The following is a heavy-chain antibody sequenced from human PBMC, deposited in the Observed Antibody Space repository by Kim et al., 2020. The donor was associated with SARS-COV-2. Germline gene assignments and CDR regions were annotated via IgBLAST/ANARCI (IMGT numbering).Heavy chain of an antibody. CDR1: GFTFYNYN. D-gene: IGHD6-13*01. J-gene: IGHJ5*01. CDR2: ISSNSAAA. Sequence: GGSLRLSCVASGFTFYNYNMNWVRQAPGRGLEWVSSISSNSAAAYYADSVRGRFTISRDYANNSLYLQMDSLRVDDTAVYYCARDRLATSGAHSWG. V-gene: IGHV3-21*01. CDR3: ARDRLATSGAHS.